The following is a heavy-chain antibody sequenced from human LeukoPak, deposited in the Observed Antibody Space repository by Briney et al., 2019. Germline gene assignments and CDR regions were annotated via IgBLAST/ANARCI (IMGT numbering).Heavy chain of an antibody. Sequence: GGSLRLSCAASGFTFDEYAMSWVPQAPGKGLEGVSDINWNGDSTGYADSVKGRFTISRDNAKNTLNLQMNSLRAEDTAVYYCARDLGQYYDTSDNWFDPWGQGTLVTVSS. CDR3: ARDLGQYYDTSDNWFDP. CDR1: GFTFDEYA. V-gene: IGHV3-20*04. CDR2: INWNGDST. J-gene: IGHJ5*02. D-gene: IGHD3-22*01.